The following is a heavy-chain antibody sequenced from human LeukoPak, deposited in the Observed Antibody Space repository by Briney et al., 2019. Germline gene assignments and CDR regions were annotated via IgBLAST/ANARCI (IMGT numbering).Heavy chain of an antibody. CDR1: GGSISSGSYY. J-gene: IGHJ4*02. CDR3: ARMSDYDILTGYLYYFHY. V-gene: IGHV4-61*02. CDR2: IYTSGST. D-gene: IGHD3-9*01. Sequence: SQTLSLTCTVSGGSISSGSYYWSWIRQPAGKGLEWIGRIYTSGSTNYNPSLKSRVTISVDTSKNQFSLKLSSVTAADTAVYYCARMSDYDILTGYLYYFHYWGQGTLVTVSS.